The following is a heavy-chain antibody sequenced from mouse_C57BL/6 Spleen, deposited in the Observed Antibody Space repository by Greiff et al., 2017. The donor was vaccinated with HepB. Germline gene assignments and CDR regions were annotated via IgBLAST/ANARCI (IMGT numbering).Heavy chain of an antibody. CDR3: VRGVPLAY. J-gene: IGHJ3*01. V-gene: IGHV10-1*01. CDR2: IRSKSNNYAT. CDR1: GFSFNTYA. Sequence: EVNVVESGGGLVQPKGSLKLSCAASGFSFNTYAMNWVRQAPGKGLEWVARIRSKSNNYATYYADSVKDRFTISRDDSESMLYLQMNNLKTEYTAMYYCVRGVPLAYWGQGTLVTVSA. D-gene: IGHD6-1*01.